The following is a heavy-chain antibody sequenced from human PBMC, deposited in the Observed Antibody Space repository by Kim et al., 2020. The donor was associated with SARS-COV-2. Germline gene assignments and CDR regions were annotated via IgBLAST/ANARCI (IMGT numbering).Heavy chain of an antibody. CDR2: IKQDGSEK. J-gene: IGHJ6*02. CDR3: ARDMYSSGWYGDYYYYGMDV. CDR1: GFTFSSYW. Sequence: GGSLRLSCAASGFTFSSYWMSWVRQAPGKGLEWVANIKQDGSEKYYVDSVKGRFTISRDNAKNSLYLQMNSLRAEDTAVYYCARDMYSSGWYGDYYYYGMDVGGQGTTVTVSS. D-gene: IGHD6-19*01. V-gene: IGHV3-7*03.